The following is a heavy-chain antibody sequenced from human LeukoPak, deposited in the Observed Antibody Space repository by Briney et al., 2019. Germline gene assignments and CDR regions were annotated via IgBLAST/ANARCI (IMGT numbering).Heavy chain of an antibody. CDR2: INHSGST. CDR3: ARGGGSSSWYPRYWSDP. Sequence: SETLSLTCAVYGGSFSGYYWSWICQPPGKGLEWIGEINHSGSTNYNPSLKSRVTISVDTSKNQSSLKLSSVTAADTAVYCCARGGGSSSWYPRYWSDPWAREPWSPSPQ. V-gene: IGHV4-34*01. D-gene: IGHD6-13*01. CDR1: GGSFSGYY. J-gene: IGHJ5*02.